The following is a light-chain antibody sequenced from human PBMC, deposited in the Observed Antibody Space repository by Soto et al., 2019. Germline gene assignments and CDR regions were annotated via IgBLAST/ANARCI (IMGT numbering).Light chain of an antibody. CDR3: QQSYSTPKT. J-gene: IGKJ1*01. CDR1: QSISSY. Sequence: DIQITQSPCSLSASVGDRVTITCRASQSISSYLNWYQQKPGKAPKLLIYAASSLQSGVPSRFSGSGSGTDFTLTISSLQPEDFATYYCQQSYSTPKTFGQGTKVDIK. CDR2: AAS. V-gene: IGKV1-39*01.